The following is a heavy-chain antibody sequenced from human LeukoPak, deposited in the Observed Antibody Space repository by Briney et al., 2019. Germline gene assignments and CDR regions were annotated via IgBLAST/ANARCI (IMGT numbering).Heavy chain of an antibody. CDR1: GYTFTGYY. D-gene: IGHD1-26*01. CDR3: ARGGGSYFFDY. J-gene: IGHJ4*02. Sequence: GASVKVSCKASGYTFTGYYMHWVRQAPGQGLEWMGWTNPNSGGTSYAQKFQGRVTMTRDTSISTAYMELSRLRSDDTAVYYCARGGGSYFFDYWGQGTLVTVSS. V-gene: IGHV1-2*02. CDR2: TNPNSGGT.